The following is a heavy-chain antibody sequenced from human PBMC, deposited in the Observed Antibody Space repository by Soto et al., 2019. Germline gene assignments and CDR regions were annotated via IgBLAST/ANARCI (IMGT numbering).Heavy chain of an antibody. CDR3: AKDRGRTTYYYYGMDV. CDR2: ISWNSGSI. D-gene: IGHD1-7*01. V-gene: IGHV3-9*01. J-gene: IGHJ6*02. Sequence: PGGSLRLSCAASGFTFDDYAMHWVRQAPGKGLEWVSGISWNSGSIGYADSVKGRFTISRDNAKNSLHLQMNSLRAEDTALYYCAKDRGRTTYYYYGMDVWGQGTTVTVSS. CDR1: GFTFDDYA.